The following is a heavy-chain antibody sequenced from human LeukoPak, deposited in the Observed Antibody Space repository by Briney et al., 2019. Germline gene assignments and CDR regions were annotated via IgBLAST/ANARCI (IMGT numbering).Heavy chain of an antibody. CDR1: GGSISGYY. J-gene: IGHJ4*02. CDR3: ARGGSWYPFDY. CDR2: IYYSGST. D-gene: IGHD6-13*01. Sequence: PSETLSLTCSVSGGSISGYYWGWIRQPPGKGLEWIAYIYYSGSTNYNPSLKSRVTISVDTSKTQFSLKLSSVTAADTAVYYCARGGSWYPFDYWGQGTLVTVSS. V-gene: IGHV4-59*01.